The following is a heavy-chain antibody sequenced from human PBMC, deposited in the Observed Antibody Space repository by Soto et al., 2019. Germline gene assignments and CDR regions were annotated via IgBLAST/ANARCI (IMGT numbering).Heavy chain of an antibody. Sequence: GGSLRLSFAASGFTFSSYGMHWVRPAPGKGLEWVAVISYDGINKYYADSVKGRFTISRDNSKNTLYLQMNSLRAEDTAVYYCAKDLRFGELFPKYYYYGMDVWGQGTTVTVSS. D-gene: IGHD3-10*01. V-gene: IGHV3-30*18. CDR3: AKDLRFGELFPKYYYYGMDV. CDR1: GFTFSSYG. J-gene: IGHJ6*02. CDR2: ISYDGINK.